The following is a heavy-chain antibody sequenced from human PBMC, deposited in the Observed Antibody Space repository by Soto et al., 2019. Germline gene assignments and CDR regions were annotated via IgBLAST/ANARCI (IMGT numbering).Heavy chain of an antibody. V-gene: IGHV2-5*02. J-gene: IGHJ1*01. Sequence: SGPTLVNPTQPLTLTCTFSGFSLTTSGVGVGWIRQPPGEALECLALIYWDDDKRYSPSLKSRLTITKHTSKNQVLLTMTTMPHVDTPKYLPEPKTTVYSALAYWRQDNVLTVSS. CDR3: EPKTTVYSALAY. CDR2: IYWDDDK. D-gene: IGHD1-26*01. CDR1: GFSLTTSGVG.